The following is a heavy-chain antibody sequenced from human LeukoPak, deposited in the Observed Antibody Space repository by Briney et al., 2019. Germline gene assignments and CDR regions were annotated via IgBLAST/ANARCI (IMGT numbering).Heavy chain of an antibody. Sequence: PSETLSLTCTVSGGSISSGSYYWSWIRQPAGKGLEWIGRIYTSGSTNYNPSLKSRVTISVDTSKNQFSLKLSSATAADTAVYYCARVPIRSNSSLFRGDAFDIWGQGTMVTVSS. J-gene: IGHJ3*02. CDR3: ARVPIRSNSSLFRGDAFDI. D-gene: IGHD6-6*01. CDR1: GGSISSGSYY. V-gene: IGHV4-61*02. CDR2: IYTSGST.